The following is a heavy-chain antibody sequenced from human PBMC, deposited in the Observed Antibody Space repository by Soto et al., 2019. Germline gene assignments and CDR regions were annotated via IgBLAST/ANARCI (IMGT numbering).Heavy chain of an antibody. D-gene: IGHD2-2*01. CDR1: GFLLGGYG. J-gene: IGHJ6*02. CDR2: IGTAGDP. V-gene: IGHV3-13*05. Sequence: GGFPRISWVVPGFLLGGYGLPWVPQATGEGLEWVSAIGTAGDPYYSGSVKGRFTISRGNAENSVYLQMNSLRAGDSAVYHCSTTFCSSTSCLSYGLDVWGQGTTVTVSS. CDR3: STTFCSSTSCLSYGLDV.